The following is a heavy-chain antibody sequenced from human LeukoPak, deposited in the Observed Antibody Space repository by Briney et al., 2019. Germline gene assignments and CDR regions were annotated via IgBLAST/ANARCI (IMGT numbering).Heavy chain of an antibody. J-gene: IGHJ4*02. V-gene: IGHV4-39*07. CDR3: ARAGRGSGSYYTFFDY. CDR1: GGSISRSDYY. D-gene: IGHD3-10*01. Sequence: SETLSLTCTVSGGSISRSDYYWCWIRQPPGKGLEWIGSTYYTGTTFYNLSLKSRVTVSVDTSKNQCSLRLSSVNAADTAVYYCARAGRGSGSYYTFFDYWGQGTLVTVSS. CDR2: TYYTGTT.